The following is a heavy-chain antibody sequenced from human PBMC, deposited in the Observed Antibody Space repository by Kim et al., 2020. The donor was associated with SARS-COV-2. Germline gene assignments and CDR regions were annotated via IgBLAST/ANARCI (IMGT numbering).Heavy chain of an antibody. V-gene: IGHV4-39*07. J-gene: IGHJ5*02. Sequence: SLKSRVTISVDTSKNQFSLKLSSVTAADTAVYYCARVIDYGDYVVKWFDPWGQGTLVTVSS. D-gene: IGHD4-17*01. CDR3: ARVIDYGDYVVKWFDP.